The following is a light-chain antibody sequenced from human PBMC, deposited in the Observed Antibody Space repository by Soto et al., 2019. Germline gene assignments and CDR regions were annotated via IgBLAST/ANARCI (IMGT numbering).Light chain of an antibody. Sequence: QSLLTQPASVSGSPGQSITISCTGTSSDIGGYNYVSWYQQHPGKAPKLMIYDVVNRPSGVSNRFSGSKSGSRASLTISGLQAEDEADYYCSSYTSSSTPVFGGGTKLTVL. CDR2: DVV. CDR1: SSDIGGYNY. CDR3: SSYTSSSTPV. V-gene: IGLV2-14*03. J-gene: IGLJ3*02.